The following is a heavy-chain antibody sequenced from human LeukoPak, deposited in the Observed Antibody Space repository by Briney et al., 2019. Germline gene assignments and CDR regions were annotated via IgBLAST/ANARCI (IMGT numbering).Heavy chain of an antibody. J-gene: IGHJ4*02. Sequence: KPSETLSLTCTVSGGSISSYYWSWIRQPPGKGLEWIGEINHSGSTNYNPSLKSRVTISVDTSKNQFSLKLSSVTAADTAVYYCARAKRSYSKRQDVYYFDYWGQGTLVTVSS. D-gene: IGHD3-10*01. CDR2: INHSGST. CDR3: ARAKRSYSKRQDVYYFDY. V-gene: IGHV4-34*01. CDR1: GGSISSYY.